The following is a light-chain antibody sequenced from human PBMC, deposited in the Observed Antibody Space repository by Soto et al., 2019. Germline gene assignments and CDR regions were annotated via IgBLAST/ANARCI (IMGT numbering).Light chain of an antibody. CDR1: QSVSSY. CDR3: QQRSNWPS. V-gene: IGKV3-11*01. J-gene: IGKJ3*01. Sequence: EIVLTQSPATLSLSPGERATLSCRASQSVSSYVAWYQQKPGQAPRLLIYGASNRATGIPARFSGSGSGTDFTLTIGSLEPEDFAVYYCQQRSNWPSFGPGTKVDIK. CDR2: GAS.